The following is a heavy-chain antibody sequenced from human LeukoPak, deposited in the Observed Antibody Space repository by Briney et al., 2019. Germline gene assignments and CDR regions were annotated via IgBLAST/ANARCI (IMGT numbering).Heavy chain of an antibody. D-gene: IGHD2-15*01. CDR3: ARVGLGYCSGGSCYSTVNWFDP. CDR1: GGSFSGYY. CDR2: INHSGST. Sequence: KPSETLSLTCAVYGGSFSGYYWSWIRQPPGKGLEWIGEINHSGSTNYNPSLKSRVTISVDTSKNQFSLKLSSVTAADTAVYYCARVGLGYCSGGSCYSTVNWFDPWGQGTLVTVSS. V-gene: IGHV4-34*01. J-gene: IGHJ5*02.